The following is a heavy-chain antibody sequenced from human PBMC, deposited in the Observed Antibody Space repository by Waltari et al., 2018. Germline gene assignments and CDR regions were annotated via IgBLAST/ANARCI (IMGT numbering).Heavy chain of an antibody. D-gene: IGHD3-10*01. CDR2: IKQDGSQR. V-gene: IGHV3-7*01. Sequence: EVELVESGGGLVQPGGSLRLSCAASGFTFRDYWVDWIRQAPGKGLDGGASIKQDGSQRDYVESVQGRFTISRDNTKNALYLQMNSLRAEDTAVYFCVTDRGWAAFDIWGQGTMVTVSS. CDR3: VTDRGWAAFDI. CDR1: GFTFRDYW. J-gene: IGHJ3*02.